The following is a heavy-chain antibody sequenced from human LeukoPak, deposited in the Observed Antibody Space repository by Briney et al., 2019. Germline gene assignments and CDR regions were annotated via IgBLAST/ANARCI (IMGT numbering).Heavy chain of an antibody. J-gene: IGHJ4*02. CDR3: ARTRIVGATLDY. CDR1: GYTFTGYY. Sequence: ASVKVSCKASGYTFTGYYMHWVRQAPGQGLEWMGRINPNSGGTNYAQKFQGRVTMTRDTSISTAYMELSRLRSDDTAVYYCARTRIVGATLDYWGQGTLVTVSS. D-gene: IGHD1-26*01. V-gene: IGHV1-2*06. CDR2: INPNSGGT.